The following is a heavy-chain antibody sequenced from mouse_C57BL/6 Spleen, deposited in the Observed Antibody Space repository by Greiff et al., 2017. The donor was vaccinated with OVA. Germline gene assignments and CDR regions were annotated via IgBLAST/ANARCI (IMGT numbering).Heavy chain of an antibody. J-gene: IGHJ1*03. D-gene: IGHD1-1*01. V-gene: IGHV1-69*01. CDR1: GYTFTSYW. CDR3: ARAPNFCYGSRKPYFEV. CDR2: IDPSDSYT. Sequence: QVQLQQPGAELVMPGASVKLSCKASGYTFTSYWMHWVKQRPGQGLEWIGEIDPSDSYTNYNQKFKGKSTLTVDKSSSTAYMQLSSLTSEDSAVYYCARAPNFCYGSRKPYFEVWGTGTTVTVSS.